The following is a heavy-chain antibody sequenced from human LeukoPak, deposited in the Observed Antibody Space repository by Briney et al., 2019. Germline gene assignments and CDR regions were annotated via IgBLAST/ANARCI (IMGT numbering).Heavy chain of an antibody. D-gene: IGHD1-1*01. J-gene: IGHJ5*02. CDR2: VHHSGRT. Sequence: SEALSLTCTVSGYSISSDYYWGWIRQPPGKGLEWIGSVHHSGRTYYNPSLKSRVTISVDTSKNQFSLKLNSVTAADTAVYYCARDHLANLTSRLFDPWGQGSLVTVSS. V-gene: IGHV4-38-2*02. CDR1: GYSISSDYY. CDR3: ARDHLANLTSRLFDP.